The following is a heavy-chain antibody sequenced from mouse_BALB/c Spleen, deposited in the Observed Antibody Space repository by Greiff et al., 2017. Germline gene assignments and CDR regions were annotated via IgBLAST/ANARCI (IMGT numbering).Heavy chain of an antibody. Sequence: EVQLQQSGPELVKPGASVKVSCKASGYAFTSYNMYWVKQSHGKSLEWIGYIDPYNGGTSYNQKFKGKATLTVDKSSSTAYMELRSLTSEDSAVYYCARSGRWLPLFAYWGQGTLVTVSA. CDR3: ARSGRWLPLFAY. J-gene: IGHJ3*01. D-gene: IGHD2-3*01. CDR1: GYAFTSYN. CDR2: IDPYNGGT. V-gene: IGHV1S135*01.